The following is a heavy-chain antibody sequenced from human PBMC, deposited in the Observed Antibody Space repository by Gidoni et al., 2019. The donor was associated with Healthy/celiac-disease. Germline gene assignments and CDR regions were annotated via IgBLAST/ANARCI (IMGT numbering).Heavy chain of an antibody. V-gene: IGHV4-34*01. CDR2: INHSGST. CDR3: ARRARGYCSSTSCFYFDY. CDR1: GGSFSGYY. J-gene: IGHJ4*02. D-gene: IGHD2-2*01. Sequence: QVQLQQWGAGLLKPSETLSLTCAVYGGSFSGYYWSWIRQPPGKGLEWIGEINHSGSTNYNPSLKSRVTISVDTSKNQFSLKLSSVTAADTAVYYCARRARGYCSSTSCFYFDYWGQGTLVTVSS.